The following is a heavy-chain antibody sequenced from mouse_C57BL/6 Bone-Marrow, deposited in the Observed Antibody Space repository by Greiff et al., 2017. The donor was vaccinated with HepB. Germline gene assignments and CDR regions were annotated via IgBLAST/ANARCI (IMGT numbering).Heavy chain of an antibody. V-gene: IGHV1-54*01. CDR2: INPGSGGT. Sequence: VQLKQSGAELVRPGTSVKVSCKASGYAFTNYLIEWVKQRPGQGLEWIGVINPGSGGTNYNEKFKGKATLTADKSSSTAYMQLSSLTSEDSAVYFCARHGSSYDAMDYWGQGTSVTVSS. J-gene: IGHJ4*01. CDR1: GYAFTNYL. CDR3: ARHGSSYDAMDY. D-gene: IGHD1-1*01.